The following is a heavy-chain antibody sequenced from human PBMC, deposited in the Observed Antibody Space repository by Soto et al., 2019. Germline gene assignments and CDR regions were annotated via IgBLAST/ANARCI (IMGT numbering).Heavy chain of an antibody. V-gene: IGHV3-9*01. CDR3: AKDAAGSYYYSMDV. CDR1: GFTFDDYA. D-gene: IGHD6-13*01. J-gene: IGHJ6*03. Sequence: EVQLVESGGGLVQPGRSLRLSCAASGFTFDDYAMHWVRQAPGKGLEWVSGISWNSGSIGYADSVKGRFTISRDNAKNSLYLQMNSLRAEDTALYYCAKDAAGSYYYSMDVWRKATTLTVSS. CDR2: ISWNSGSI.